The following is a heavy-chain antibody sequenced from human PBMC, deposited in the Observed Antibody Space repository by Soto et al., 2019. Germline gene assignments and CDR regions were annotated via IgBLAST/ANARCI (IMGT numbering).Heavy chain of an antibody. CDR1: GFTFGDYA. J-gene: IGHJ6*02. CDR2: IRSKAYGGTT. CDR3: TRGGDRGTFLGYYYYGMDV. D-gene: IGHD2-21*02. Sequence: PGGSLRLSCTASGFTFGDYAMSWVRQAPGKGLEWVGLIRSKAYGGTTEYAASVKGRFTISRDDSKSIAYLQMNSLKTEDTAVYYCTRGGDRGTFLGYYYYGMDVWGQGTTVTVYS. V-gene: IGHV3-49*04.